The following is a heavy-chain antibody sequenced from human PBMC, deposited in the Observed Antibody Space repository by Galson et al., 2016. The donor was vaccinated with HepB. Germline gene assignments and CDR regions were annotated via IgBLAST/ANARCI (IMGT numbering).Heavy chain of an antibody. D-gene: IGHD2-21*01. V-gene: IGHV1-69*13. CDR2: ITPTFGTT. CDR3: ARAPLNDYDGGDYRWFDP. Sequence: SVKVSCKASGGTFNSYAVTWVRQAPGQGLEWMGGITPTFGTTNYALKFQGRVTITADASTSTGYMGLSSLRSEDTAVYYCARAPLNDYDGGDYRWFDPWGQGTLVTVSS. J-gene: IGHJ5*02. CDR1: GGTFNSYA.